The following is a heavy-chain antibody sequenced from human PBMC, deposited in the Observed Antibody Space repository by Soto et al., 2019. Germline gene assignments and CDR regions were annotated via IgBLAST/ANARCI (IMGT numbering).Heavy chain of an antibody. CDR3: ARWGGTKDYYYGMDV. J-gene: IGHJ6*02. D-gene: IGHD3-16*01. V-gene: IGHV5-51*01. Sequence: PGESLKISCKGSGYSFTSYWIGWVRQMPGKGLEWMGIIYPGDSDTRYSPSFQGQVTISADKSISTAYLQWSSLKASDTAMYYCARWGGTKDYYYGMDVWGQGTTVTVSS. CDR2: IYPGDSDT. CDR1: GYSFTSYW.